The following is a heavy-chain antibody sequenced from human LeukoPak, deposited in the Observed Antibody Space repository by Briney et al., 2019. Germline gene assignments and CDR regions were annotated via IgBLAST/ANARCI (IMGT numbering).Heavy chain of an antibody. V-gene: IGHV3-21*01. CDR3: ARDFDYSYGYSWFDP. J-gene: IGHJ5*02. D-gene: IGHD5-18*01. Sequence: GRSLRLSCAASGFTFSSYSVNWVRQAPGKGLEWVSSISSSSSYIYYADSVKGRFTISRDNAKNSLYLQMNSLRAEDTAVYYCARDFDYSYGYSWFDPWGQGTLVTVSS. CDR1: GFTFSSYS. CDR2: ISSSSSYI.